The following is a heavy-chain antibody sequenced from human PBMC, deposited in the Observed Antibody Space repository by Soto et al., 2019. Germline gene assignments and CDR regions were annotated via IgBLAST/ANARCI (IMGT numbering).Heavy chain of an antibody. Sequence: GGSLRLSCAASGFTFSSYAMSWVRQAPGKGLEWVSAISGSGGSTYYADSVKGRFTISRDNSKNTLYLQMNSLRAEDTAVYYCAKGSLIAVAGTIDYWGQGTLVTASS. V-gene: IGHV3-23*01. CDR1: GFTFSSYA. D-gene: IGHD6-19*01. CDR3: AKGSLIAVAGTIDY. J-gene: IGHJ4*02. CDR2: ISGSGGST.